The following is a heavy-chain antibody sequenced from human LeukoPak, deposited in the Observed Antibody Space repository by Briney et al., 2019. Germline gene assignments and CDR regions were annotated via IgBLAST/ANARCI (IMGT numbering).Heavy chain of an antibody. V-gene: IGHV4-4*07. D-gene: IGHD3-10*01. CDR2: IYTSGST. CDR3: ARDHTRYYGSGSYGVWFDP. CDR1: GGSISYFY. J-gene: IGHJ5*02. Sequence: PSETLSLTCTVSGGSISYFYWSWIRQPAGKGLEWIGRIYTSGSTNYNPSLKSRVTMSVDTSKKQFSLKLSSVTAADTAVYYCARDHTRYYGSGSYGVWFDPWGQGTLVTVSS.